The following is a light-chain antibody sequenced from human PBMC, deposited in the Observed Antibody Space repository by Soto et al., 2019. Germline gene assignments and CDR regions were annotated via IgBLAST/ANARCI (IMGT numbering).Light chain of an antibody. J-gene: IGLJ1*01. CDR3: GSFTTTYV. Sequence: QSVLTQPASVSGSPGQSITISCTGTSTDVGDSNHVSWYQQHPGKAPKLVISDVTYRPSGVSNRFSGSKSGSTASLTISGLQTEDEADYYCGSFTTTYVLGTGTRSPS. CDR2: DVT. V-gene: IGLV2-14*01. CDR1: STDVGDSNH.